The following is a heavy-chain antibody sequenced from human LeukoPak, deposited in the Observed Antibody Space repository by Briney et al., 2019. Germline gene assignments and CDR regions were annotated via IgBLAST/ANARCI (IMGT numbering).Heavy chain of an antibody. D-gene: IGHD5-24*01. Sequence: ASVKVSCKASGYTFTSYAMHWVRQAPGQGLEWMGWINAGNGNTKYSQKFQGRVTITRDTSASTAYMELSSLRSEDTAVYYCARGLQYYYGMDVWGQGTTVTVSS. J-gene: IGHJ6*02. CDR1: GYTFTSYA. CDR2: INAGNGNT. CDR3: ARGLQYYYGMDV. V-gene: IGHV1-3*01.